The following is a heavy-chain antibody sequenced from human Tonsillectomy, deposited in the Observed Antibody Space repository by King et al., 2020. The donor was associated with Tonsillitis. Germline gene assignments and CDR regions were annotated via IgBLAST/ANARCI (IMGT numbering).Heavy chain of an antibody. CDR2: ISYDGSYK. Sequence: VQLVESGGGVVQPGRSLRLSCAASGFIFSNYSMYWVRQALGKGLAWVAVISYDGSYKYYADSVKGGFTLSRDNSKNTLYLQMNSMRAEDTAVYYCATDIVLLPVSNWIYYYYNMDVWGQGTTVTVSS. CDR3: ATDIVLLPVSNWIYYYYNMDV. D-gene: IGHD2/OR15-2a*01. J-gene: IGHJ6*02. V-gene: IGHV3-30*04. CDR1: GFIFSNYS.